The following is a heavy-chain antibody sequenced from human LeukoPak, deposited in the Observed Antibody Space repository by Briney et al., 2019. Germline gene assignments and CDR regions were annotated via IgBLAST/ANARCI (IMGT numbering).Heavy chain of an antibody. CDR2: ISSSGSTI. D-gene: IGHD3-10*02. V-gene: IGHV3-48*04. J-gene: IGHJ6*04. CDR1: GFNFSNAW. Sequence: GGSLRLSCAASGFNFSNAWLNWVRQAPGKGLEWVSYISSSGSTIYYADSVKGRFTISRDNAKNSLYLQMNSLRVEDTAVYYCAELGITMIGGVWGKGTTVTISS. CDR3: AELGITMIGGV.